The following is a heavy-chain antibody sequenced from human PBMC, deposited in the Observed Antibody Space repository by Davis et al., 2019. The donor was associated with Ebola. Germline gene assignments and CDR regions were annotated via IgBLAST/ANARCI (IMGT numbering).Heavy chain of an antibody. V-gene: IGHV3-30*04. CDR2: ISYDGTDK. Sequence: GESLKISCAASGFTFSSYAIHWVRQAPGKGLEWVAIISYDGTDKYYADSVKGRFTISRDNSKNTLYLQMNSLRAEDTAIYYCARGAYGDYIVKAFDIWGQGTKVTVSS. CDR3: ARGAYGDYIVKAFDI. J-gene: IGHJ3*02. D-gene: IGHD4-17*01. CDR1: GFTFSSYA.